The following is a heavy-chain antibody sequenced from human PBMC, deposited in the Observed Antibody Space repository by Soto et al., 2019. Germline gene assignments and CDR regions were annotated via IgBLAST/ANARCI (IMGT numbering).Heavy chain of an antibody. CDR3: AREYSGYEFYYYYYGMDV. D-gene: IGHD5-12*01. Sequence: QVQLVESGGGVVQPGRSLRLSCAASGFTFSSYGMHWVRQAPGKGLEWVAVIWYDGSNKYYADSVKGRFTISRDNSKNTRYLQMNSLRAEDTAVYYCAREYSGYEFYYYYYGMDVWGQGTTVTVSS. J-gene: IGHJ6*02. CDR2: IWYDGSNK. CDR1: GFTFSSYG. V-gene: IGHV3-33*01.